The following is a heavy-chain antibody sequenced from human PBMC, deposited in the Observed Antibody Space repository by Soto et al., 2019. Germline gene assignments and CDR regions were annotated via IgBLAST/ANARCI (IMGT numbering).Heavy chain of an antibody. V-gene: IGHV4-61*01. CDR3: ARFRGMDV. CDR2: IYYSGST. J-gene: IGHJ6*02. Sequence: SETLSLTCTVSGGSVSSGSYYWSWIRQPPGKGLEWIGDIYYSGSTNYNPSLKSRVTISVDTSKNQFSLKLSSVTAADTAVYYCARFRGMDVWGQGTTVT. CDR1: GGSVSSGSYY.